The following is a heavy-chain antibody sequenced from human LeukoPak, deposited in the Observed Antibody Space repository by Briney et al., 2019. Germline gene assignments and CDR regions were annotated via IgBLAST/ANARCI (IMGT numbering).Heavy chain of an antibody. J-gene: IGHJ5*02. V-gene: IGHV1-18*01. CDR2: ISAYNGNT. CDR1: GYTFTSYG. D-gene: IGHD3-22*01. Sequence: ASVKVSCKASGYTFTSYGISWVRQAPGQGLEWMGWISAYNGNTNYAQKLQGRVTMTTDTSTSTAYMELRSLRSDDTAVYYCARVDYYDSSGYQNWFDPWGQGTLVTVSS. CDR3: ARVDYYDSSGYQNWFDP.